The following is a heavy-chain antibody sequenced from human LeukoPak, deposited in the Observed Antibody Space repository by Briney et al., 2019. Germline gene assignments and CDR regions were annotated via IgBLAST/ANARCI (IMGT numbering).Heavy chain of an antibody. CDR3: ATSYDGYSGYDY. V-gene: IGHV3-21*01. J-gene: IGHJ4*02. CDR2: ISSSSSYI. D-gene: IGHD5-12*01. CDR1: GFTFSSYE. Sequence: PGGSLRLSCAASGFTFSSYEMNWVRQAPGKGLEWVSSISSSSSYIYYADSVKGRFTISRDNAKNSLYLQMNSLRAEDTAVYYCATSYDGYSGYDYWGQGTLVTVSS.